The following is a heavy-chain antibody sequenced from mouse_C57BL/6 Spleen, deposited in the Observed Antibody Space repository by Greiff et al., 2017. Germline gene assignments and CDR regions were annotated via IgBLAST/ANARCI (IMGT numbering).Heavy chain of an antibody. D-gene: IGHD2-4*01. CDR3: ARGTDDYDVGY. Sequence: QVQLQQPGAELVKPGASVKMSCKASGYTFTSSWITWVKQRPGQGLAWIGDIYPGSGSTNYNEKFKSKATLTVDTSSSTAYMQLSSLTSEDSAVYYCARGTDDYDVGYWGQGTTLTVSS. J-gene: IGHJ2*01. CDR2: IYPGSGST. V-gene: IGHV1-55*01. CDR1: GYTFTSSW.